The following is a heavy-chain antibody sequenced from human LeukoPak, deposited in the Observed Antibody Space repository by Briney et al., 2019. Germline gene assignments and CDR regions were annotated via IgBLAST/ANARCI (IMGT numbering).Heavy chain of an antibody. V-gene: IGHV4-4*02. CDR2: ISLSGLT. Sequence: PSGTLSLTCGVSGGSITSTNWWSWVRQPPGQGLEWIGEISLSGLTNYNPSLKSRVSISVDTSKNQISLRLSSVTAADTAVYYCARHYYDSSGYLRSFDHWGQGTLVTVSS. CDR1: GGSITSTNW. CDR3: ARHYYDSSGYLRSFDH. D-gene: IGHD3-22*01. J-gene: IGHJ4*02.